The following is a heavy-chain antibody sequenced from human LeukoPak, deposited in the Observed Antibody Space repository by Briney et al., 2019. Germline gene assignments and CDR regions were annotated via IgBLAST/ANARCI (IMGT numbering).Heavy chain of an antibody. CDR1: GFTFDDYA. V-gene: IGHV3-9*01. J-gene: IGHJ5*02. CDR3: ARDRCSSTSCYNTPNWFDP. D-gene: IGHD2-2*02. CDR2: ISWNSGSI. Sequence: GRSLRLSCAASGFTFDDYAMHWVRQAPGKGLEWVSGISWNSGSIGYADSVKGRFTISRDNAKNSLYLQMNSLRSEDTAFYHCARDRCSSTSCYNTPNWFDPWGQGTLVTVSS.